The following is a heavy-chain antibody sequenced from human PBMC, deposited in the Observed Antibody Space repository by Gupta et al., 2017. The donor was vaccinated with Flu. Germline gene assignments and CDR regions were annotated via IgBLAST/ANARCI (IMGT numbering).Heavy chain of an antibody. CDR1: GLTFSTYA. CDR2: LSFDGTDD. Sequence: QVQLVESGGGVVQPGRSLRLSCAASGLTFSTYAMHWVRQPPGKGLEWVAVLSFDGTDDYYADSVKGRFTISRDNSKNTLYLQMDSLRDEDTAMYYCTKNPKTGSYFDYWGQVTLVTVSS. V-gene: IGHV3-30*18. D-gene: IGHD7-27*01. J-gene: IGHJ4*02. CDR3: TKNPKTGSYFDY.